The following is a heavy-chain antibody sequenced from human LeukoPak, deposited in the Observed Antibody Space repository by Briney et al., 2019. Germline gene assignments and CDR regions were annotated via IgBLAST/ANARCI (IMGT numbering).Heavy chain of an antibody. Sequence: GRSLRLSCAASGFTFSSYVTSSVRHAPGKGLEWVSAISGSGGSTYYPDSVKGRFTISRDNTNNTRCLQMISLRAEVTAVDYGAKDGLYYYDSSGYYYDTRFDGWGQGTLVTVSS. V-gene: IGHV3-23*01. CDR3: AKDGLYYYDSSGYYYDTRFDG. CDR2: ISGSGGST. D-gene: IGHD3-22*01. J-gene: IGHJ4*02. CDR1: GFTFSSYV.